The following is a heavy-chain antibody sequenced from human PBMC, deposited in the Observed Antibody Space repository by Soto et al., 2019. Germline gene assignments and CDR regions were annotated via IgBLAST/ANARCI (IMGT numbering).Heavy chain of an antibody. D-gene: IGHD2-15*01. V-gene: IGHV3-21*01. CDR3: ARDARYCSGGSCYFPSYYYGMDV. CDR2: ISSSSSYI. Sequence: PWGSLRLSCAASGFTFSSYSINFVRHAPCKWLEWVSSISSSSSYIYYADSVKGRFTISRDNAKNSLYLQMNSLRAEDTAVYYCARDARYCSGGSCYFPSYYYGMDVWGQGTTVTVSS. CDR1: GFTFSSYS. J-gene: IGHJ6*02.